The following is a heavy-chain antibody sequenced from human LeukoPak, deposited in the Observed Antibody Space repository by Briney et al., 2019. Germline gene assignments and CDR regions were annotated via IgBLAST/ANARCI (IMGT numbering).Heavy chain of an antibody. D-gene: IGHD4-11*01. Sequence: GGSLRLSCTVSGFTVSSNSMSWVRQAPGKGLEWVSSISSSSSYIYYADSVKGRFTISRDNAKNSLYLQMNSLRAEDTAVYYCARGYSNYGYVFDIWGQGTMVTVSS. CDR2: ISSSSSYI. V-gene: IGHV3-21*01. CDR1: GFTVSSNS. J-gene: IGHJ3*02. CDR3: ARGYSNYGYVFDI.